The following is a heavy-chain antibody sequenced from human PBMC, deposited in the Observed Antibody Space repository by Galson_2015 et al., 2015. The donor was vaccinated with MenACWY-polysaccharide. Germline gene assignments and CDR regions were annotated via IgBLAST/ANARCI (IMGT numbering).Heavy chain of an antibody. J-gene: IGHJ6*02. CDR1: GFTFSSYA. Sequence: SLRLSCAASGFTFSSYAIHWVRQAPGKGLEWVAVISYDGINKYYADSVKGRFTISRDNSKYTVYLQMNSLRADDTTVYYCARDYCDRIICSGMDVGGQGTTVTVSS. CDR3: ARDYCDRIICSGMDV. CDR2: ISYDGINK. D-gene: IGHD2/OR15-2a*01. V-gene: IGHV3-30-3*01.